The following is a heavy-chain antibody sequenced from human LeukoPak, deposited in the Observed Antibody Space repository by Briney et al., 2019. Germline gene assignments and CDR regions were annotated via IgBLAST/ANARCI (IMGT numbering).Heavy chain of an antibody. CDR3: ARRVVTTISAFDI. CDR1: GGSISSYY. Sequence: PSETLSLTCTVSGGSISSYYWSWIRQSPGKGLEWIGYMYYGGSTNYNPSLKSRVTILVGTSKKQFSLKVASVTAADTAMYYCARRVVTTISAFDIWGQGTMVIVSS. V-gene: IGHV4-59*08. D-gene: IGHD5-12*01. CDR2: MYYGGST. J-gene: IGHJ3*02.